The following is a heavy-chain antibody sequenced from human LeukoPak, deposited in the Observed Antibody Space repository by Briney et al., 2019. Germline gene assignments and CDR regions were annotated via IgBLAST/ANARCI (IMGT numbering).Heavy chain of an antibody. CDR3: ASPDIVVVPAANYYGMDV. Sequence: ASVKVSCKASGYTFTSYAMNWVRQAPGQGLEWMGWINTNTGNPTYAQGFTGRFVFSLDPSVSTAYLQISSLKAEDTAVYYCASPDIVVVPAANYYGMDVWGQGTTVTVSS. D-gene: IGHD2-2*01. J-gene: IGHJ6*02. V-gene: IGHV7-4-1*02. CDR2: INTNTGNP. CDR1: GYTFTSYA.